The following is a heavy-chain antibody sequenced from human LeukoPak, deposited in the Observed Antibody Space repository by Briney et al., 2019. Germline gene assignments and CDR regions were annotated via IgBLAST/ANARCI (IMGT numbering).Heavy chain of an antibody. V-gene: IGHV4-59*01. CDR1: GGSISSYY. Sequence: PSETLSLTCTVSGGSISSYYWSWIRQPPGKGLEWIGYIYYSGSTNYNPSLKSRVTISVDTSKNQFSLKLSSVTAADTAVYYCARDPGSGSYPDYWGQGTLVTVSS. CDR2: IYYSGST. D-gene: IGHD1-26*01. CDR3: ARDPGSGSYPDY. J-gene: IGHJ4*02.